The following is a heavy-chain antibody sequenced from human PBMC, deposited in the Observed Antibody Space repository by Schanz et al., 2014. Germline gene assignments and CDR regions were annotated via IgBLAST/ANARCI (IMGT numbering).Heavy chain of an antibody. Sequence: VQLVQSGAEVKRPGASVRVSCKASGGTFSSDTFSWVRQAPGQGLEWMGRIIPILGIANYAQKFQGRVSITADTSTNTAYMELSSLTSEDTAVHYCARGRGFYDYWGQGTLVTVSS. CDR1: GGTFSSDT. J-gene: IGHJ4*02. D-gene: IGHD3-10*01. CDR2: IIPILGIA. V-gene: IGHV1-69*09. CDR3: ARGRGFYDY.